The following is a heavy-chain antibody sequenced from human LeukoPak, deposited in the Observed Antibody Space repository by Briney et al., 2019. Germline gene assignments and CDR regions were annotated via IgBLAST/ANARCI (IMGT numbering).Heavy chain of an antibody. Sequence: GESLKISCQGSGYDSGVSFTSHAMAWVRQMPGKGLEWMGIIYPRDSTTLYSPSFQGQVTISADKSISTAYLQWSSLKASDTAMYYCARQDYGDNETSDYWGQGTLVTVSS. CDR1: GYDSGVSFTSHA. CDR3: ARQDYGDNETSDY. D-gene: IGHD4-17*01. CDR2: IYPRDSTT. J-gene: IGHJ4*02. V-gene: IGHV5-51*01.